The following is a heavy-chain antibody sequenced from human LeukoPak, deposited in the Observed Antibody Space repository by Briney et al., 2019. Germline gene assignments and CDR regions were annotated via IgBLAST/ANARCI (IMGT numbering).Heavy chain of an antibody. J-gene: IGHJ3*02. Sequence: GGSVRLSCVASGFTFSHYEMYWVRQAPGRGREWLTYMSSSGGTIYHADSVKGRFTVSRDNADNSMYLQMDSLRVEDTAVYYCARDLLVVTAKGAFDIWGQGTMDTVSS. CDR2: MSSSGGTI. V-gene: IGHV3-48*03. CDR3: ARDLLVVTAKGAFDI. CDR1: GFTFSHYE. D-gene: IGHD2-21*02.